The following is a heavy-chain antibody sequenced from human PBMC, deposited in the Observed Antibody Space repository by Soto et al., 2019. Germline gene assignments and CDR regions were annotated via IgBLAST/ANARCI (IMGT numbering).Heavy chain of an antibody. V-gene: IGHV4-4*02. J-gene: IGHJ6*02. D-gene: IGHD2-8*01. CDR2: IYHSGST. CDR3: ARLLYEGPYYSYYYGMDV. CDR1: GDSISSSKW. Sequence: SETLSLTCAVSGDSISSSKWWSWVRQPPGKGLEWIGEIYHSGSTNYNPSLKSRVIISVDKSKNQFSLKLSSVTDADTAIYYCARLLYEGPYYSYYYGMDVWGQGTTVTVSS.